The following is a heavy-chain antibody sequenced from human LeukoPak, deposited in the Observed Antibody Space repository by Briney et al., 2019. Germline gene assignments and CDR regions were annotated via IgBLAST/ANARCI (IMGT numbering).Heavy chain of an antibody. CDR3: ARVAGTPHYFDY. CDR2: IYTSGST. V-gene: IGHV4-4*07. D-gene: IGHD6-19*01. Sequence: SETLSLTCTVSGGSISSYYWSWIRQPAGKGLEWIGRIYTSGSTNYNPSLKSRVTISVDKSKNQFSLKLSSVTAADTAVYYCARVAGTPHYFDYWGQGTLVTVSS. CDR1: GGSISSYY. J-gene: IGHJ4*02.